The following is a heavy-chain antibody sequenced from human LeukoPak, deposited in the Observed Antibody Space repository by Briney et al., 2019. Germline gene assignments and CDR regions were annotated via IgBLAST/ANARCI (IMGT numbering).Heavy chain of an antibody. V-gene: IGHV4-30-2*01. CDR3: ARSLHYEGHWYFDL. CDR1: GGSISSGGYS. Sequence: PSQTLSLTCAVSGGSISSGGYSWSWIRQTPGKGLEWIGYIYHSGSTYYNPSLKSRVTISVDRSKNQFSLKLSSVTAADAAVYYCARSLHYEGHWYFDLWGRGTLVTVSS. D-gene: IGHD4-17*01. J-gene: IGHJ2*01. CDR2: IYHSGST.